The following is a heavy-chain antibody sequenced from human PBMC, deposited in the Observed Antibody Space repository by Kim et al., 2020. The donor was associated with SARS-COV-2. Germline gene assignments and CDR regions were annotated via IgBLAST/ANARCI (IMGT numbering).Heavy chain of an antibody. J-gene: IGHJ3*02. Sequence: SGSTYSNPSLKSRVTISVDTSKNQFSLKLSSVTAAGTAVYYCARDDAFDIWGQGTMVTVSS. CDR2: SGST. CDR3: ARDDAFDI. V-gene: IGHV4-31*02.